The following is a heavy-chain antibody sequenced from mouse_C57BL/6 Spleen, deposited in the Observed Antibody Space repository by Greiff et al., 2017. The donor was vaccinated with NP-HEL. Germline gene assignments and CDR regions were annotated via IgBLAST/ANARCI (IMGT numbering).Heavy chain of an antibody. Sequence: VQLQQSGPELVKPGASVKIPCKASGYTFTDYNMDWVQQSHGKSLEWIGDINPNNGGTIYNQKFKGKATLTVDKSSSTAYMELRSLTSEDTVVYYCAREVLRYARDYWGKETSVTVSS. J-gene: IGHJ4*01. CDR3: AREVLRYARDY. D-gene: IGHD1-1*01. CDR2: INPNNGGT. CDR1: GYTFTDYN. V-gene: IGHV1-18*01.